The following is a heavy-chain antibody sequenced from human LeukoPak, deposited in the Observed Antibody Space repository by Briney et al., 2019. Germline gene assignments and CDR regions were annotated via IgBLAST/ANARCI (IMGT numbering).Heavy chain of an antibody. CDR2: MSGSGGST. CDR3: AKDAAGDYYYYYMDV. V-gene: IGHV3-23*01. CDR1: GFTFSSYA. D-gene: IGHD6-13*01. J-gene: IGHJ6*03. Sequence: GGSLRLSCAASGFTFSSYAMSWVRQAPGKGLEWVSGMSGSGGSTYYADSVKGRFTISRDNSKNTLYLQMNSLRAEDTAVYYCAKDAAGDYYYYYMDVWGKGTTVTVSS.